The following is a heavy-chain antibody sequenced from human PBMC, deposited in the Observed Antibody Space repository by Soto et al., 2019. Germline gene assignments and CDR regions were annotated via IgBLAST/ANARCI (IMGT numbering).Heavy chain of an antibody. CDR2: ISSSSSTI. D-gene: IGHD4-4*01. Sequence: GGSLRLSCAASGFTFSSYSMNWVRQAPGKGLEWVSYISSSSSTIYYADSVKGRFTISRDNAKNSLYLQMNSLRDEDTAVYYCARDSLVLVRATVTSYYYYGMDVWGQGTTVTVSS. V-gene: IGHV3-48*02. CDR3: ARDSLVLVRATVTSYYYYGMDV. J-gene: IGHJ6*02. CDR1: GFTFSSYS.